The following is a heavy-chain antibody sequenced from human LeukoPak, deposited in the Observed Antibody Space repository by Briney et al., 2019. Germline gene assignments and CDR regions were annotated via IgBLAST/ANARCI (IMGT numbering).Heavy chain of an antibody. CDR3: ATQKYVWGSYRYVNFDY. Sequence: PSETLSLTCTVSGGSISSYYWSWIRQPPGKGLEWIGEINHSGSTNYNPSLKSRVTISVDTSKNQFSLKLSSVTAADTAVYYCATQKYVWGSYRYVNFDYWGQGTLVTVSS. D-gene: IGHD3-16*02. J-gene: IGHJ4*02. CDR1: GGSISSYY. V-gene: IGHV4-34*01. CDR2: INHSGST.